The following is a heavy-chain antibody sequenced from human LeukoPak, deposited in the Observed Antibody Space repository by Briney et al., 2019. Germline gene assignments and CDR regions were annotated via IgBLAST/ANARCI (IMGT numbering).Heavy chain of an antibody. CDR3: ARDRRSEKDSSGWYIWFDP. J-gene: IGHJ5*02. CDR2: IIPIFGTA. Sequence: SVKVSCKASGGSFSRYAISWVRQAPGQGLEWMGGIIPIFGTANYAQKFQGRVTITADESTSTAYMELSSLRSEDTAVYYCARDRRSEKDSSGWYIWFDPWGQGTLVTVSS. D-gene: IGHD6-19*01. V-gene: IGHV1-69*13. CDR1: GGSFSRYA.